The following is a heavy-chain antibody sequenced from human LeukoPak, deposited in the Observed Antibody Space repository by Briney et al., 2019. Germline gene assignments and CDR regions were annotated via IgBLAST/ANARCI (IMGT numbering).Heavy chain of an antibody. V-gene: IGHV3-30*18. Sequence: GGSLRFSCAASGFTFSSYGMHWVRQAPGKGLEWVAVISYDGSNKYYADSVKGRFTISRDNSKNTLYLQMNSLRAEDTAVYYCAKQTLNYGDYGDGMDVWGQGTTVTVSS. CDR2: ISYDGSNK. J-gene: IGHJ6*02. D-gene: IGHD4-17*01. CDR1: GFTFSSYG. CDR3: AKQTLNYGDYGDGMDV.